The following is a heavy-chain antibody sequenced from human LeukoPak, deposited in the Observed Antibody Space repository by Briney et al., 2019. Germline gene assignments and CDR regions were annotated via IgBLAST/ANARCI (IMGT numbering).Heavy chain of an antibody. D-gene: IGHD3-9*01. CDR1: GFTFDDYA. CDR2: ISWNSGSI. V-gene: IGHV3-9*01. Sequence: GRSLRLSCAASGFTFDDYAMHWVRQAPGKGLDWVSGISWNSGSIGYADSVKGRFTISRDNAKNSLYLQMNSLRAEDTALYYWQKAAYDILTGSFDYWGQGTLVTVSS. CDR3: QKAAYDILTGSFDY. J-gene: IGHJ4*02.